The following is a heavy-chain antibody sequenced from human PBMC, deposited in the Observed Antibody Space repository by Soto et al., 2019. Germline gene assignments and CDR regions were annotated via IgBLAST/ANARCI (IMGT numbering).Heavy chain of an antibody. D-gene: IGHD4-4*01. CDR3: ARGRNSDY. Sequence: QVQLQQWGAGLLKPSETLSLTCAVYGGSFSGYYWSWIRQPTGKGLEWIGEINHSGSTHYNPSLKSRVTISVDTSKNQFSLKLSSVTAADTAVYYCARGRNSDYWGQGTLVTVSS. J-gene: IGHJ4*02. CDR2: INHSGST. CDR1: GGSFSGYY. V-gene: IGHV4-34*01.